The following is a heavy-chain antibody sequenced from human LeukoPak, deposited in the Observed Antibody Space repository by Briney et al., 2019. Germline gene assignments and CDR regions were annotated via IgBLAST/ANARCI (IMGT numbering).Heavy chain of an antibody. CDR3: ARHGGVGGATPSDY. D-gene: IGHD1-26*01. J-gene: IGHJ4*02. CDR2: IYNSGSA. V-gene: IGHV4-59*08. CDR1: GGSISNYY. Sequence: SQTLSLTCTVSGGSISNYYWSWIRQPPGKRLEWIGYIYNSGSANYNPSLKSRVTISVATPQNQSSLKLSSVTAADTAVYYCARHGGVGGATPSDYWGQGTLVTVSS.